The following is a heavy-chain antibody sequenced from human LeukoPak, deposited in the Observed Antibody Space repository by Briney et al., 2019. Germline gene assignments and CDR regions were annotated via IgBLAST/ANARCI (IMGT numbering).Heavy chain of an antibody. CDR1: GFTFSSFA. V-gene: IGHV3-30*01. J-gene: IGHJ6*03. CDR3: AKVGTDYYMDV. CDR2: ISYDGSNK. Sequence: GGSLRLSCAASGFTFSSFAMHWVRQAPGKGLEWVAVISYDGSNKYYADSVKGRFTISRDNSKNTLYLQMNSLRAADTAVYYCAKVGTDYYMDVWGKGTTVTVSS.